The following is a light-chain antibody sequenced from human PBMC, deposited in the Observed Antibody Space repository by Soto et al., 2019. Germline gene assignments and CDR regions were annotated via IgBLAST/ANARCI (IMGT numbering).Light chain of an antibody. CDR1: NSNIGAGYD. Sequence: QSVLTQPPSVSGAPGQRVTISCTGSNSNIGAGYDVHWYQQLLGTAPKLLIYGNADRPSGVPDRFSGSKSGTSASLTITGLQAEDEADYYCQSYDSSLSGVVFGGGTKVTVL. J-gene: IGLJ2*01. CDR3: QSYDSSLSGVV. CDR2: GNA. V-gene: IGLV1-40*01.